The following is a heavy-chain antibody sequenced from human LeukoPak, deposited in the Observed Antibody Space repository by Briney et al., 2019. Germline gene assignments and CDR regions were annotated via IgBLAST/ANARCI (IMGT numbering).Heavy chain of an antibody. CDR3: AKDRSTSWSLDY. CDR1: GFTFSSSG. CDR2: ISNDGNNK. Sequence: GRSLRLSCAVSGFTFSSSGMHWVRQAPGKGLEWVAVISNDGNNKYYADSVKGRFTISRDNSKNTQYLQMNSLGAEDTAVYHCAKDRSTSWSLDYWGQGTLVTVSS. J-gene: IGHJ4*02. V-gene: IGHV3-30*18. D-gene: IGHD2-2*01.